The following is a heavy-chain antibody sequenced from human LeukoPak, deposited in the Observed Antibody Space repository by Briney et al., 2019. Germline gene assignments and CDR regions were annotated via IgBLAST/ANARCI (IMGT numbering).Heavy chain of an antibody. CDR1: GYTFTSYD. J-gene: IGHJ4*02. D-gene: IGHD3-3*01. CDR2: MNPNSGNT. CDR3: ARGLTIFGVVIKPAGY. Sequence: ASVKVSCKASGYTFTSYDINWVRQATGQGLEWMGWMNPNSGNTGYAQKFQGRVTMTRNTSISTAYMELSSLRSEDTAVYYCARGLTIFGVVIKPAGYWGQGTLVTVSS. V-gene: IGHV1-8*01.